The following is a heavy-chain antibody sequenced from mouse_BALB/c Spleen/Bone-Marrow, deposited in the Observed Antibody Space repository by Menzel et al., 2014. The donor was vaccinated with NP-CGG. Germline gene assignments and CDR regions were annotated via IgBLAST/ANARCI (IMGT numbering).Heavy chain of an antibody. Sequence: EVQLQQSGPELVKPGASVKMSCKASGYTFTSYVMHWVKQKPGQGLEWIGYINPYNDGTKYNEKFKGKATLTSDKSSSTAYMELSSLTSEDSAVYYCARREDGYGTFYWYSDVWGAGTTVTVSS. V-gene: IGHV1-14*01. CDR3: ARREDGYGTFYWYSDV. CDR1: GYTFTSYV. J-gene: IGHJ1*01. D-gene: IGHD2-2*01. CDR2: INPYNDGT.